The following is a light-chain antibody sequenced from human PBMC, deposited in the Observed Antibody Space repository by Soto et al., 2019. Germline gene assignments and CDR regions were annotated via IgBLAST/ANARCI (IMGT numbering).Light chain of an antibody. V-gene: IGKV1-27*01. CDR1: QDISNS. J-gene: IGKJ4*01. Sequence: DIQMTQSPSSLSASLGDRVTITCRASQDISNSLAWYPQKPGKVPKVLIYATSILQSGVPARFSGSGSGTDFTRTLSSLQPEDVATYYGRNNNSAPRTFGGGTKVEI. CDR2: ATS. CDR3: RNNNSAPRT.